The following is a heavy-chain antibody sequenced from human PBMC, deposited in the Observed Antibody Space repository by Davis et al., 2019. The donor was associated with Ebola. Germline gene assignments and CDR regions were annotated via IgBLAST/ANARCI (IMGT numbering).Heavy chain of an antibody. CDR2: MWYDGTSI. CDR3: ARGAAAAGTDYQYGMDV. Sequence: GESLKISCNTSGFNFISYGMHWVRQAPGKGLEWVAVMWYDGTSIYYADSVKGRFTMSRDNAKTSLFLQMNSLRDEDTAVYYCARGAAAAGTDYQYGMDVWGKGTTVTVSS. V-gene: IGHV3-33*01. D-gene: IGHD6-13*01. J-gene: IGHJ6*04. CDR1: GFNFISYG.